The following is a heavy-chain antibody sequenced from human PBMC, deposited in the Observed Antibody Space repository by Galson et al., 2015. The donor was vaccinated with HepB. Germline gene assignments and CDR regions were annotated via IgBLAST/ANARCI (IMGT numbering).Heavy chain of an antibody. CDR3: ARGEIAAAGWFAP. CDR2: ISYDGSNK. D-gene: IGHD6-13*01. V-gene: IGHV3-30*04. J-gene: IGHJ5*02. CDR1: GFTFSSYA. Sequence: SLRLSCAASGFTFSSYAMHWVRQAPGKGLEWVAVISYDGSNKYYADSVKGRFTISRDNSKNTLYLQMNSLRAEDTAVYYRARGEIAAAGWFAPWGQGTLVTVSS.